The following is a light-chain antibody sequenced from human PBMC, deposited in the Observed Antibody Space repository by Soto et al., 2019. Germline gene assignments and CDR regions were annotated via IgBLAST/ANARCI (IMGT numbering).Light chain of an antibody. V-gene: IGLV2-8*01. J-gene: IGLJ2*01. CDR3: SSYAGSNNLV. CDR1: SSDVGGNNY. Sequence: QSALTQPPSASGSPGQSVSISCTGTSSDVGGNNYVSWYQQHPGKAPKLMIHEVSKRPSGVPDRFSGSKSGNTASLTVSGLQAEDEDDYYCSSYAGSNNLVFGGGTKLTVL. CDR2: EVS.